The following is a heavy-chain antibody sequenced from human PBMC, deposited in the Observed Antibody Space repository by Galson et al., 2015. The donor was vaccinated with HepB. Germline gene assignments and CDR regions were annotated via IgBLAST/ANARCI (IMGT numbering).Heavy chain of an antibody. V-gene: IGHV3-20*04. CDR2: INWNGGST. J-gene: IGHJ4*02. CDR3: ARVGDCSSTSCYDRYYFDY. Sequence: SLRLSCAASGFTFDDYGMSWVRQAPGKGLEWVSGINWNGGSTGYADSVKGRFTISRDNAKNSLYLQMNSLRAEDTALYYCARVGDCSSTSCYDRYYFDYWGQGTLVTVSS. D-gene: IGHD2-2*01. CDR1: GFTFDDYG.